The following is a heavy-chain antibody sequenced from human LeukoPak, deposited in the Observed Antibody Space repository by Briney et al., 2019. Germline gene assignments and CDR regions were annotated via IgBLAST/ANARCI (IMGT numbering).Heavy chain of an antibody. D-gene: IGHD7-27*01. V-gene: IGHV4-31*03. Sequence: SQTLSLTCTVSGGSISSGGYYWSWIRQHPGKGLEWIGYIYYSGSTYYNPSLKSRVTISVDTSKNQFSLKLSSVTAADTAVYYCARDKTGDRTFDYWGQGTLVTVSS. CDR2: IYYSGST. CDR1: GGSISSGGYY. CDR3: ARDKTGDRTFDY. J-gene: IGHJ4*02.